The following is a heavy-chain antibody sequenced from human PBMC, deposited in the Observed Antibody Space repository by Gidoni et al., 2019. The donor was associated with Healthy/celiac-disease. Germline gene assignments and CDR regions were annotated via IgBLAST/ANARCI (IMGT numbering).Heavy chain of an antibody. CDR1: GFTFSRYG. J-gene: IGHJ4*02. D-gene: IGHD6-6*01. V-gene: IGHV3-30*18. Sequence: VQLVESGGGVVQPGRSLSLSCAASGFTFSRYGMHWVRQAPGKGLGWVAVISYDGSNKYYADSVKGRFTISRDNSKNTLYLQMNSLRGEDTAVYYCAKDREQLPDYWGQGTLVIVSS. CDR2: ISYDGSNK. CDR3: AKDREQLPDY.